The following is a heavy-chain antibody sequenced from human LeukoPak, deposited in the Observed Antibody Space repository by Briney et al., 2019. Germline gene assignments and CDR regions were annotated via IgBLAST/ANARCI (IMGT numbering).Heavy chain of an antibody. CDR3: ARDLTGVAAAGTGWFDP. V-gene: IGHV4-39*07. D-gene: IGHD6-13*01. CDR2: IYYSGST. CDR1: GGSISSSSYY. Sequence: SETLSLTCTVSGGSISSSSYYWGWIRQPPGKGLEWIGSIYYSGSTYYNPSLKSRVTISVDTSKNQFSLKLSSVTAADTAVYYCARDLTGVAAAGTGWFDPWGQGTLVTVSS. J-gene: IGHJ5*02.